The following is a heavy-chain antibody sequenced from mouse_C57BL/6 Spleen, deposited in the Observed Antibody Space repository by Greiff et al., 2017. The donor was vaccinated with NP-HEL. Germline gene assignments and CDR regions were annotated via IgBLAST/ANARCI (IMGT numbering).Heavy chain of an antibody. CDR1: GFTFSSYA. CDR2: ISSGGDYI. Sequence: EVNVVESGEGLVKPGGSLKLSCAASGFTFSSYAMSWVRQTPEKRLEWVAYISSGGDYIYYADTVKGRFTISRDNARNTLYLQMSSLKSEDTAMYYCTRDDYGSSYWYFDVWGTGTTVTVSS. V-gene: IGHV5-9-1*02. J-gene: IGHJ1*03. D-gene: IGHD1-1*01. CDR3: TRDDYGSSYWYFDV.